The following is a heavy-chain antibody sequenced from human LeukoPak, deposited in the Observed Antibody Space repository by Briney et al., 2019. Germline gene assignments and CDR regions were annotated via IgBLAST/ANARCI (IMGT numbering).Heavy chain of an antibody. J-gene: IGHJ3*02. V-gene: IGHV4-59*08. Sequence: SETLSLTCTVSGGSISSYYWSWIRQPPGKGLEWIGSIYHSGSTYYNPSLKSRVTISVDTSKNQFSLKLSSVTAADTAVYYCARVTMVRGVRVTYAFDIWGQGTMVTVSS. D-gene: IGHD3-10*01. CDR2: IYHSGST. CDR3: ARVTMVRGVRVTYAFDI. CDR1: GGSISSYY.